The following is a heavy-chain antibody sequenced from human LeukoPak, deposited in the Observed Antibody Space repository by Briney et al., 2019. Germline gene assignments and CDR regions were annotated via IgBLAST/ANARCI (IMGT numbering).Heavy chain of an antibody. CDR2: IYYSGST. J-gene: IGHJ4*02. CDR3: ARVARGYSGYPDY. CDR1: GGSISSSSYY. D-gene: IGHD5-12*01. V-gene: IGHV4-39*01. Sequence: PSETLSLTCTVSGGSISSSSYYWGWIRQPPGRELEWIGSIYYSGSTYYNPSLKSRVTISVDTSKNQFSLKLSSVTAADTAVYYCARVARGYSGYPDYWGQGTLVTVSS.